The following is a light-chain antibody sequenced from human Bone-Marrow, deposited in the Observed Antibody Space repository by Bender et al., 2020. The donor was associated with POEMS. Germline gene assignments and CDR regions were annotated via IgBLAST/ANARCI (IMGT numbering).Light chain of an antibody. CDR1: TLSRQF. CDR3: QSADTSARSLYV. V-gene: IGLV3-25*03. J-gene: IGLJ1*01. Sequence: SYVLAQSPSVSVAPGTTASITCSGDTLSRQFAYWYQQKPGQAPVLMIYKDNERPSGIPERFSASTSGTIATLTISGVQAEDEADYYCQSADTSARSLYVFGTGTKVTVL. CDR2: KDN.